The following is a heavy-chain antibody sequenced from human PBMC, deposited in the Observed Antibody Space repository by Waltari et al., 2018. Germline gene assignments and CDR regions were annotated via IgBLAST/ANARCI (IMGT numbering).Heavy chain of an antibody. D-gene: IGHD3-22*01. CDR2: ISSSGSTI. CDR3: ARDHNYDSSGYYIPFDY. Sequence: EVQLVESGGGLVQPGGSLRLSCAASGFTFSSYEMNWVRQAPGKGLEWVSYISSSGSTIYYADSVKGRFTISRDNAKNSLYLQMNSLRAEDTAVYYCARDHNYDSSGYYIPFDYWGQGTLVTVSS. CDR1: GFTFSSYE. J-gene: IGHJ4*02. V-gene: IGHV3-48*03.